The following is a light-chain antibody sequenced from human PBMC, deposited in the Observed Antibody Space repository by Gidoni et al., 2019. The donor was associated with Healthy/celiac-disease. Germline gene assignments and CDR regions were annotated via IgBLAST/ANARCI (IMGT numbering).Light chain of an antibody. CDR2: RAY. CDR1: QSVSSN. V-gene: IGKV3-15*01. CDR3: QQYNNWTPIT. Sequence: EIVMTQSPATLSVSPGERATLSCSASQSVSSNIAWYQQKPGQAPRPLIYRAYTRATSIPARFSGSGSGTEFTLTISSLQSEDFAVYYCQQYNNWTPITFGQGTRLEIK. J-gene: IGKJ5*01.